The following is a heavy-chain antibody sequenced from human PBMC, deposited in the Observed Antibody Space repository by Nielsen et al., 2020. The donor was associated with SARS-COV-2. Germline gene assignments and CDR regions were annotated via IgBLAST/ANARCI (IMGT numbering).Heavy chain of an antibody. Sequence: GGSLRLSFPSSAFSFITYWMHWFRQAPGKGLVWFSRINSDGSSTSYADSVKCRFTISRDNAKNTLYLQMNSLRAEDTAVYYCVRGLQVPNGLAHRWGQGTLVTVSS. V-gene: IGHV3-74*01. CDR3: VRGLQVPNGLAHR. CDR2: INSDGSST. D-gene: IGHD3-16*01. J-gene: IGHJ4*02. CDR1: AFSFITYW.